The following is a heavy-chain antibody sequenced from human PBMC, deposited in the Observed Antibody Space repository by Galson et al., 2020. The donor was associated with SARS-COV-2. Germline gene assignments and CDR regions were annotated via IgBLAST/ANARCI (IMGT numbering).Heavy chain of an antibody. J-gene: IGHJ6*03. CDR3: ASQPPFLGPSNYYYYYYMDV. CDR1: GGTFSSYA. V-gene: IGHV1-69*10. Sequence: SVKVSCKASGGTFSSYAISWVRQAPGQGLEWMGGIIPILGIANYAQKFQGRVTITADKSTSTAYMELSSLRSEDTAVYYCASQPPFLGPSNYYYYYYMDVWGKGTTVTVSS. CDR2: IIPILGIA.